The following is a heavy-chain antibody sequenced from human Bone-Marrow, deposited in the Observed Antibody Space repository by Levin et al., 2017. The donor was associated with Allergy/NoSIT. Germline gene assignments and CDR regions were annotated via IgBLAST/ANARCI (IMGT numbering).Heavy chain of an antibody. CDR1: GYSFIDNH. CDR3: ARAMATFGGLIAGVDY. CDR2: IHPNSGAT. Sequence: GASVKVSCRASGYSFIDNHVHWVRQAPGQGLEWMGRIHPNSGATNYAQKFQGRVTMTRDTSISTAYMDLSRLRSDDTAVYYCARAMATFGGLIAGVDYWGQGTLVTVSS. V-gene: IGHV1-2*06. D-gene: IGHD3-16*02. J-gene: IGHJ4*02.